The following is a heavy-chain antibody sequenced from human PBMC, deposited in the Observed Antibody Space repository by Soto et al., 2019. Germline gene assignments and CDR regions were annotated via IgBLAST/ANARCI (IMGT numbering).Heavy chain of an antibody. CDR3: AGDRSNSPDYFDY. D-gene: IGHD6-6*01. V-gene: IGHV4-30-4*01. Sequence: KPSETLSLTCTVSGGSISSDDYYWSCIRQPPGKGLEWIGHIYYSGRTYYNPSLKSRLTISVDTSKNQFSLKLSSVSAADTAVYFCAGDRSNSPDYFDYWGQGTLVTVSS. J-gene: IGHJ4*02. CDR2: IYYSGRT. CDR1: GGSISSDDYY.